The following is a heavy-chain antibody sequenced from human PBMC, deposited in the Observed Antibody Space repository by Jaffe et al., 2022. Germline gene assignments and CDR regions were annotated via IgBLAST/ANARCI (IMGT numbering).Heavy chain of an antibody. D-gene: IGHD6-19*01. CDR3: ARAVAGTGWYFDL. V-gene: IGHV4-61*01. J-gene: IGHJ2*01. Sequence: QVQLQESGPGLVKPSETLSLTCTVSGGSVSSGSYYWSWIRQPPGKGLEWIGYIYYSGSTNYNPSLKSRVTISVDTSKNQFSLKLSSVTAADTAVYYCARAVAGTGWYFDLWGRGTLVTVSS. CDR2: IYYSGST. CDR1: GGSVSSGSYY.